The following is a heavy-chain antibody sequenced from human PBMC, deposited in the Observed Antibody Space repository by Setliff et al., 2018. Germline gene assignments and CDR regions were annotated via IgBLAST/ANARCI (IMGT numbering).Heavy chain of an antibody. CDR2: ISGSGVST. D-gene: IGHD3-10*01. CDR1: GFTFSCYA. Sequence: LRLSCAASGFTFSCYAMSWVRQAPGKGLEWVSAISGSGVSTYYADSVKGRFTISRDNSKNTLYLQMNSLRAEDTAVYYCAKVTNYYGSGSYLDYWGQGTLVTVSS. J-gene: IGHJ4*02. V-gene: IGHV3-23*01. CDR3: AKVTNYYGSGSYLDY.